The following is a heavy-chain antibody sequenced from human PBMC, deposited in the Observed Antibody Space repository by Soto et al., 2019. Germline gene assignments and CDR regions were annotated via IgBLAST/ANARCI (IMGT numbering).Heavy chain of an antibody. D-gene: IGHD3-3*01. CDR3: ARDVKYYDFWSGYYTHPRLAV. CDR2: TYYRSKWYN. CDR1: GDSVSSNSAA. V-gene: IGHV6-1*01. J-gene: IGHJ6*02. Sequence: SQTLSLTCAISGDSVSSNSAAWNWIRQSPSRGLEWLGRTYYRSKWYNDYAVSVKSRITINPDTSKNQFSLQLNSVTPEDTAVYHCARDVKYYDFWSGYYTHPRLAVWGQGTTVTVSS.